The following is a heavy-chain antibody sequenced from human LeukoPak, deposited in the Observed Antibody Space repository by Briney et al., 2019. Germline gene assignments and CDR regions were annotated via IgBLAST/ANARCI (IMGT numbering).Heavy chain of an antibody. Sequence: GASVKVSCKASGYTFTSYYMHWVRQAPGQGLEWMGIINPSGGSTSYAQKFQGRVTMTRDMSTSTVYMELSSLRSEDTAVYYCANGPLEWLYMDVWGKGTTVTVSS. CDR2: INPSGGST. J-gene: IGHJ6*03. CDR3: ANGPLEWLYMDV. D-gene: IGHD3-3*01. CDR1: GYTFTSYY. V-gene: IGHV1-46*01.